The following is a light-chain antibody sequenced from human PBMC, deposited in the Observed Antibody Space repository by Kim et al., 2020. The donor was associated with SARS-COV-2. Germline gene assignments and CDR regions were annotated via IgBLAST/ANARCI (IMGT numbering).Light chain of an antibody. CDR3: SSFASSDTLV. J-gene: IGLJ1*01. CDR2: DVN. V-gene: IGLV2-14*03. CDR1: SSDVGRYKY. Sequence: GQSVTICGTATSSDVGRYKYVSWYQQHPGKAPKLMIYDVNNRPSGVSNRFSGSKSGNTASLTISGLQAEDEADYYCSSFASSDTLVFGTGTKVTVL.